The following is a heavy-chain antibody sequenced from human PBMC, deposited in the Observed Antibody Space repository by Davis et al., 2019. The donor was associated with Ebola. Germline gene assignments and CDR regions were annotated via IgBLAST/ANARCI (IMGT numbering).Heavy chain of an antibody. CDR1: GFTFSSYW. CDR3: TTTNRATGTTDY. V-gene: IGHV3-7*03. CDR2: IKQDGSET. Sequence: GESLKISCAASGFTFSSYWMSWVRQAPGKGLEWVANIKQDGSETYYVDSVKGRFTISRDNAKNSLYLQMNSLRAEDTAVYYCTTTNRATGTTDYWGQGTLVTVSS. J-gene: IGHJ4*02. D-gene: IGHD1-7*01.